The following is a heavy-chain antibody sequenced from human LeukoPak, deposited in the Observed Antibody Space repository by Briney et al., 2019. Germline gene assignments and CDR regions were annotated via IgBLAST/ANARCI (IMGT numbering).Heavy chain of an antibody. CDR2: SSSISSSGGST. CDR1: GFTFSSYW. D-gene: IGHD3-9*01. V-gene: IGHV3-23*01. Sequence: PGGSLRLSCAASGFTFSSYWLTWVRQAPGKGLEWVSGSSSISSSGGSTYYADSVKGRFIISRDNSKNTLYLEMNSLRAEDTAVYYCVRTGLPDWVNWFDPWGQGTLVTVSS. CDR3: VRTGLPDWVNWFDP. J-gene: IGHJ5*02.